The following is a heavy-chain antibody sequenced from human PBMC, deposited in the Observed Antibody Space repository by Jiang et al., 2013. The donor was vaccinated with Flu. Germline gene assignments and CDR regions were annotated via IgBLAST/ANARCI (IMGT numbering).Heavy chain of an antibody. Sequence: SGAEVKKPGASVKVSCKTSGYSFITYAVHWVRQAPGQGLEWMGWINTGKGHTEYSQKFQGRVTMTRDTSASTAYMELSSLRSEDTAVYYCAREPYDTSGYQPAGGDYWGQGTLVTVSS. J-gene: IGHJ4*02. V-gene: IGHV1-3*04. CDR1: GYSFITYA. D-gene: IGHD3-22*01. CDR3: AREPYDTSGYQPAGGDY. CDR2: INTGKGHT.